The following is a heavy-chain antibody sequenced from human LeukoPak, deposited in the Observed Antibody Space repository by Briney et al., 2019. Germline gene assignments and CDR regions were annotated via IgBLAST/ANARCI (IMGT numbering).Heavy chain of an antibody. J-gene: IGHJ4*02. V-gene: IGHV1-2*02. CDR3: VREKGATGGY. CDR2: INFNSGDT. D-gene: IGHD2-8*02. Sequence: GASVKVSCKASGYTFSGYYIHWVRQAPGQGLEWMGWINFNSGDTNYAQKFQGRFTVTRDTSISTTYMELSSLRADDTAIYHRVREKGATGGYWCQGTLVTVSS. CDR1: GYTFSGYY.